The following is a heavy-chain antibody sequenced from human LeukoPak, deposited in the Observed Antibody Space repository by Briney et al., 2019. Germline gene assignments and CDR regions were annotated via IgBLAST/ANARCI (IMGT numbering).Heavy chain of an antibody. CDR2: IYSGGTT. D-gene: IGHD3-3*01. CDR1: GFTVSSNY. Sequence: GGSLRLSCSASGFTVSSNYMSWVRQAPGKGLEWVSVIYSGGTTYYADSVKGRFTISRDNSKNTLYLQMNSLRAEDTAVYYCASAIFGVVRTGYMDVWGKGTTVTVSS. V-gene: IGHV3-53*01. CDR3: ASAIFGVVRTGYMDV. J-gene: IGHJ6*03.